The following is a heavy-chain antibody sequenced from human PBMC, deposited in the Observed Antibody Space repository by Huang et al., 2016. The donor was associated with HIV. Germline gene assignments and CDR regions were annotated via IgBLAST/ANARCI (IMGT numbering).Heavy chain of an antibody. CDR3: AKGGSAAAVLDF. J-gene: IGHJ4*02. CDR1: GFTFSGYG. D-gene: IGHD6-13*01. Sequence: QVQLVESGGGVVQPGRSLRISWAASGFTFSGYGMHWVRQAPGKGLEWVAVISYDAKTKYYADSVKGRFSISRDNSKTTVYLQLNSLRLEDTAVYYCAKGGSAAAVLDFWGQGTLVTVSS. V-gene: IGHV3-30*18. CDR2: ISYDAKTK.